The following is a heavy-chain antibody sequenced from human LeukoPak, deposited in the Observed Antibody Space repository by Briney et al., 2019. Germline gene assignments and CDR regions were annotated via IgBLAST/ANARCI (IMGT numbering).Heavy chain of an antibody. CDR1: GYTFTGYY. J-gene: IGHJ6*02. Sequence: ASVKVSCKASGYTFTGYYMHWVRQAPGQGLEWMGWINPNSGGTNYAQKFQGRVTMTRDTSISTAYMELSRLRSDDTAVYYCARVRIQLWFPPNGMDVWGQGTTVTVSS. CDR3: ARVRIQLWFPPNGMDV. V-gene: IGHV1-2*02. CDR2: INPNSGGT. D-gene: IGHD5-18*01.